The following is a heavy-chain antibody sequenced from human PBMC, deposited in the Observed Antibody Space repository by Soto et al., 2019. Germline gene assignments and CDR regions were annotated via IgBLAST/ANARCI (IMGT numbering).Heavy chain of an antibody. V-gene: IGHV1-69*13. CDR3: ARDPGPYSGYDPALGY. Sequence: SVKVSCKASGGTFSSYAISWVRQAPGQGLEWMGGIIPIFGTANYAQKFQGRVTITADESTSTAYMELSSLRSEDTAVYYCARDPGPYSGYDPALGYWGQGTLVTVS. CDR1: GGTFSSYA. J-gene: IGHJ4*02. D-gene: IGHD5-12*01. CDR2: IIPIFGTA.